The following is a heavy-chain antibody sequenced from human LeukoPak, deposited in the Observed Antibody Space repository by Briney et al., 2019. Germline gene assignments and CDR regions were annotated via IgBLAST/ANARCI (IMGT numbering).Heavy chain of an antibody. CDR3: ARGLTQYSNSSPPGY. D-gene: IGHD6-6*01. J-gene: IGHJ4*02. V-gene: IGHV4-38-2*02. Sequence: SETLSLTCTVSGYSISSGYYWGWIRQPPGKGLEWIGNIYHTGSTYYNPSLKSRVTISVDTSKNQFSLKLSSVTAADTAVYYCARGLTQYSNSSPPGYWGQGTLVTVSS. CDR1: GYSISSGYY. CDR2: IYHTGST.